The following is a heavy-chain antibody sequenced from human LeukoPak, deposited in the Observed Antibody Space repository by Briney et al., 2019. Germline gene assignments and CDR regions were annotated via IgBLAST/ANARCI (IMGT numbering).Heavy chain of an antibody. D-gene: IGHD3-9*01. J-gene: IGHJ4*02. CDR3: GKGRGAYFGISTPIDS. V-gene: IGHV3-23*01. CDR2: LSGSGKNT. Sequence: GGSLRLSCAASGFVLNTYAMNWVRQVPGRGLETVSTLSGSGKNTFYTDSVKGRFTIYRDSSKNTVYLQMNYLRADDTGIYYCGKGRGAYFGISTPIDSWSQAVPVTV. CDR1: GFVLNTYA.